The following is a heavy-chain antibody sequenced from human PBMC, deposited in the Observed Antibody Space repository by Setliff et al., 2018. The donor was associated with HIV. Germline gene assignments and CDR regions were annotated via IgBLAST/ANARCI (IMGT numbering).Heavy chain of an antibody. CDR2: IFASGST. J-gene: IGHJ4*02. Sequence: SETLSLTCTVSGGSISSSTYYLTWIRQPAGKGLEWIGRIFASGSTNYNPSLKSRVTMSVDTSKNQFSLRLSSVTAADTAVYYCVGGLRSRSQGHFDYWGQGTLVTVSS. CDR1: GGSISSSTYY. V-gene: IGHV4-61*02. CDR3: VGGLRSRSQGHFDY. D-gene: IGHD5-12*01.